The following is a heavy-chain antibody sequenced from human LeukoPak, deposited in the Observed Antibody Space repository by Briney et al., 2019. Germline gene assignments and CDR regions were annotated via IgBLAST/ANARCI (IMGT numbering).Heavy chain of an antibody. CDR3: AREGPQYCSGGRCHGDAFDI. J-gene: IGHJ3*02. D-gene: IGHD2-15*01. Sequence: GGSLRLSCAASGFTFSTYEMDWVRQAPGKGLEWVSYISSSLSTIYYADSVKGRFTISGDNAKNSLYLQLNSLRAEDTAVYYCAREGPQYCSGGRCHGDAFDIWGQGTMVTVSS. CDR1: GFTFSTYE. CDR2: ISSSLSTI. V-gene: IGHV3-48*03.